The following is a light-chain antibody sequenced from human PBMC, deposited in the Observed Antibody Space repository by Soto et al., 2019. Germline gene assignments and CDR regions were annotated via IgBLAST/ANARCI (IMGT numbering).Light chain of an antibody. V-gene: IGKV1-39*01. Sequence: IQLTQSPSALPATDGDKVTITCRASQSISSYLNWYQQKPGKAPKLLIYAASSLQSGVPSRFRGSGSETEFTLTISGLQPDDFATYYCQQFIDGWTFGQGTKVDIK. CDR3: QQFIDGWT. CDR2: AAS. CDR1: QSISSY. J-gene: IGKJ1*01.